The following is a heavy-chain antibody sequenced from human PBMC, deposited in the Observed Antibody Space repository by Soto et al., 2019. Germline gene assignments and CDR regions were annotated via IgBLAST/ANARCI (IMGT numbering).Heavy chain of an antibody. CDR3: ARGPNIVVVPAAPLLWFDP. D-gene: IGHD2-2*01. Sequence: ASVKVSCKAAGYTFTGYYMHLVRQAPRQGLEWMGWINPNSGGTNYAQKFQGWVTMTRDTSISTAYMELSRLRSDDTAVYYCARGPNIVVVPAAPLLWFDPWGQGTLVTVSS. CDR1: GYTFTGYY. J-gene: IGHJ5*02. V-gene: IGHV1-2*04. CDR2: INPNSGGT.